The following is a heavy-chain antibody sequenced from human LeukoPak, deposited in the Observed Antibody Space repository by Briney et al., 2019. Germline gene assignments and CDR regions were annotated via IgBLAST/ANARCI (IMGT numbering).Heavy chain of an antibody. J-gene: IGHJ4*02. CDR1: GYTFTSYG. CDR2: ISAYNGNT. V-gene: IGHV1-18*01. D-gene: IGHD5-24*01. CDR3: ARDLDGYRVPDY. Sequence: ASVKVSCKASGYTFTSYGISWVRQAPGQGLEWMGWISAYNGNTNYAQKHQGRVTMTTDTSTSTAYMELRSLRSDDTAVYYCARDLDGYRVPDYWGQGTLVTVSS.